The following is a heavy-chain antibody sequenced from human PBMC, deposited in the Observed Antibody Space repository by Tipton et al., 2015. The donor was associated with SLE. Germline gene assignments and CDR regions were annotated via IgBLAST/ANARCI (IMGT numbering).Heavy chain of an antibody. CDR1: GGVIREYY. D-gene: IGHD2-2*01. CDR2: IYTGGNT. Sequence: TLSLTCTVSGGVIREYYWGWIRQPAGKGLEWIGRIYTGGNTKYNPSPESRVTLSADASKAQFSLKLTSVTAADTAVYYCVVCSPSSCAYFDYWGQGRLVTVSS. J-gene: IGHJ4*02. CDR3: VVCSPSSCAYFDY. V-gene: IGHV4-4*07.